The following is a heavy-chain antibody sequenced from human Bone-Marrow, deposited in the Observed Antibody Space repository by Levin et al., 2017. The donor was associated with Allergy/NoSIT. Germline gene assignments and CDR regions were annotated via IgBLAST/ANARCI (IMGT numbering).Heavy chain of an antibody. J-gene: IGHJ5*02. CDR2: FDPEDGET. CDR1: GYTLTELS. CDR3: ATEFPRYHWFDP. Sequence: ASVKVSCKVSGYTLTELSMHWVRQAPGKGLEWMGGFDPEDGETIYAQKFQGRVTMTEDTSTDSAYMELSSLRSEDTAVYYCATEFPRYHWFDPWGQGTLVTVSS. V-gene: IGHV1-24*01. D-gene: IGHD3-9*01.